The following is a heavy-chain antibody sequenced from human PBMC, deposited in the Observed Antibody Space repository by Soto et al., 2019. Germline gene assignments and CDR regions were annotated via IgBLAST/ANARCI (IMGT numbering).Heavy chain of an antibody. Sequence: SETLSLTCAVSGGSISIYYWSWIRQPAGKGLEWIGRIYTSGSTNYNPSLKSRVTMSVDTSKNQFSLKLSSVTAADTAVYYCARVRIAARTGAYGMDVWGQGTTVTVS. CDR2: IYTSGST. V-gene: IGHV4-4*07. CDR3: ARVRIAARTGAYGMDV. D-gene: IGHD6-6*01. J-gene: IGHJ6*02. CDR1: GGSISIYY.